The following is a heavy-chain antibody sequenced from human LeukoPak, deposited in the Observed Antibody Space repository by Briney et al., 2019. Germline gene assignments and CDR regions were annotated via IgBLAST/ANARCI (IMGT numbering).Heavy chain of an antibody. CDR3: AREMGGYPCDY. Sequence: GGSLRLSCSASGFTFSSYWMHWVRQAPGKGLVWVSHIDSDGRGTSYVDSVKGRFTISRDNAKNSLYLQMNSLTAEDTAIYYCAREMGGYPCDYWGQGTLVTVSS. J-gene: IGHJ4*02. D-gene: IGHD5-12*01. V-gene: IGHV3-74*01. CDR1: GFTFSSYW. CDR2: IDSDGRGT.